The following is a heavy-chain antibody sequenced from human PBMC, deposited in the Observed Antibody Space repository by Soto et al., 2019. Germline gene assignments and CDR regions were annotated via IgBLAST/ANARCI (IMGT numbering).Heavy chain of an antibody. D-gene: IGHD3-3*01. CDR1: GGSISSYY. V-gene: IGHV4-59*01. CDR3: ARTRYDFWSGYGCYFDY. J-gene: IGHJ4*02. CDR2: IYYSGST. Sequence: PSETLSLTCTVSGGSISSYYWSWIRQPPGKGLEWIGYIYYSGSTNYNPSLKSRVTISVDTSKNQFSLKLSSVTAADTAVYYCARTRYDFWSGYGCYFDYWGQGTLVTVSS.